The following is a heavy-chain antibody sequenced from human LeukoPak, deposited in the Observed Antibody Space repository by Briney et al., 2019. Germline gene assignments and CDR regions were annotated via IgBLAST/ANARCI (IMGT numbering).Heavy chain of an antibody. V-gene: IGHV3-74*01. CDR3: AREDKSTSCYDY. D-gene: IGHD2-2*01. CDR1: GFTFSSYW. J-gene: IGHJ4*02. CDR2: INSDGSST. Sequence: GGSLRLSCAASGFTFSSYWMHWVRQAPGKGLVWVSRINSDGSSTSYADSVKGRFTISRDNAKNTLYLQMNSLRAEDTAVCYCAREDKSTSCYDYWGQGTLVTVSS.